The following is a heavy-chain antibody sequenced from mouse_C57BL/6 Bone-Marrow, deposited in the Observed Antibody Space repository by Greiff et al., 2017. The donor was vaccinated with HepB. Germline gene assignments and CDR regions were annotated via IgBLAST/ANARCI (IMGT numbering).Heavy chain of an antibody. J-gene: IGHJ1*03. V-gene: IGHV5-16*01. CDR1: GFTFSDYY. CDR3: ARVITTVVSPYWYFDV. D-gene: IGHD1-1*01. CDR2: INYDGSST. Sequence: DVQLQESEGGLVQPGSSMKLSCTASGFTFSDYYMAWVRQVPEKGLEWVANINYDGSSTYYLDSLKSRFIISRDNAKNILYLQMSSLKSEDTATYYCARVITTVVSPYWYFDVWGTGTTVTVSS.